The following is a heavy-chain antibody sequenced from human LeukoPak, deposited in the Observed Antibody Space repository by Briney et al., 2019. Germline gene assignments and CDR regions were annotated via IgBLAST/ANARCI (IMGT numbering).Heavy chain of an antibody. Sequence: SETLSLTCIVSGASIRSYFWSWIRQSPRKGLEWIGYISYNGDSDRNPSLKSRVAISLDMSTSQLSLKVRSVTAADSGVYYCARQRASGTWWFDPWGQGTLVTVSS. CDR1: GASIRSYF. V-gene: IGHV4-59*08. CDR2: ISYNGDS. CDR3: ARQRASGTWWFDP. D-gene: IGHD1/OR15-1a*01. J-gene: IGHJ5*02.